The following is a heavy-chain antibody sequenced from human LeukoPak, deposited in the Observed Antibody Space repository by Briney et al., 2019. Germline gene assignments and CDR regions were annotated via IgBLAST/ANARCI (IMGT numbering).Heavy chain of an antibody. V-gene: IGHV3-74*01. J-gene: IGHJ4*02. D-gene: IGHD5-18*01. Sequence: PGGSLRLSCAASGFTFSNYAMSWVRQAPGKGLVWVALVKGDGRTTIYADSVKGRFTISRDNAKNTLYLQMNSLRADDSGVYYCATGHSYGYDYWGQGVLVTVSS. CDR2: VKGDGRTT. CDR3: ATGHSYGYDY. CDR1: GFTFSNYA.